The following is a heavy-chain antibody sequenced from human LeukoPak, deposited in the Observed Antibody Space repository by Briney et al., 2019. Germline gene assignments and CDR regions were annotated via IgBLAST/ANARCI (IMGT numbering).Heavy chain of an antibody. V-gene: IGHV3-23*01. CDR1: GLPFSSYA. Sequence: PGGSLRLSCAASGLPFSSYAMNWVRQAPGEGLEWVSVIAGSDGFTQYADSVKGRFTISTDNSKSTVYLQMNRLRVEDTALYYCVRSLDYWGQGTLVTVSS. J-gene: IGHJ4*02. CDR2: IAGSDGFT. CDR3: VRSLDY.